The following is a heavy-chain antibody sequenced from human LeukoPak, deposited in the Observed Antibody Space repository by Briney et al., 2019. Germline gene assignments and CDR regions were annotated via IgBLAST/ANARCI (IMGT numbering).Heavy chain of an antibody. J-gene: IGHJ4*02. CDR2: IHDTGST. CDR3: ARDTRIGYCSGGSCSSPFDY. V-gene: IGHV4-59*12. Sequence: SETLSLTCTVSGGSISGYYWSWIRQPPGKGLEWIGYIHDTGSTNYNPSLKSRVTISVDTSKNQFSLKLSSVTAADTAVYYCARDTRIGYCSGGSCSSPFDYWGQGTLVTVSS. CDR1: GGSISGYY. D-gene: IGHD2-15*01.